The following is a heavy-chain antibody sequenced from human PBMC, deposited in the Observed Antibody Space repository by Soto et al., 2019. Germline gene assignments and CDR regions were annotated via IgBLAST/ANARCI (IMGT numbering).Heavy chain of an antibody. CDR3: ARTEVSTDWYFDL. CDR2: IYYVGST. V-gene: IGHV4-39*01. J-gene: IGHJ2*01. CDR1: NGSINSRYY. Sequence: LKLQESGPGLVKPSETLSLTCTVSNGSINSRYYWGWLRQTPGKGLEWIASIYYVGSTYYSPSHESRVTIFVVASNNVFSLRLNYVTAAYTAVYYCARTEVSTDWYFDLCGRGTLDT. D-gene: IGHD1-1*01.